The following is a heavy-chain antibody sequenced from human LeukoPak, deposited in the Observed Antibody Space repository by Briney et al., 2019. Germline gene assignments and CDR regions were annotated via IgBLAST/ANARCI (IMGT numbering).Heavy chain of an antibody. CDR1: GYSISSSSYY. V-gene: IGHV4-39*01. Sequence: SETLSLTCAVSGYSISSSSYYWGWIRQPPGKGLEWIGSIYYSGSTYYNPSLKSRVTISVDTSKNQFSLKLSSVTAADTAVYYCARLTGVGVKIDYWGQGTLVTVSS. CDR2: IYYSGST. D-gene: IGHD3-10*01. CDR3: ARLTGVGVKIDY. J-gene: IGHJ4*02.